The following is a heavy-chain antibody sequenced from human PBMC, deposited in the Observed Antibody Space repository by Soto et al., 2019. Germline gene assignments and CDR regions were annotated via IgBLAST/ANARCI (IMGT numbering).Heavy chain of an antibody. CDR1: GFTFSSYS. CDR2: ISSSSSYI. V-gene: IGHV3-21*01. J-gene: IGHJ6*02. Sequence: PGGSLRLSCAASGFTFSSYSMNWVRQAPGKGLEWVSSISSSSSYIYYADSVKGRFTISRDNAKNSLYLQMNSLRAEDTAVYYCARGYCSSTSCYGGVYYYGMDVWGQGTTVTVSS. D-gene: IGHD2-2*01. CDR3: ARGYCSSTSCYGGVYYYGMDV.